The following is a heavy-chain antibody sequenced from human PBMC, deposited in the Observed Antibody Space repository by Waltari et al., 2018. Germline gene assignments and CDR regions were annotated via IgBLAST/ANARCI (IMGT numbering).Heavy chain of an antibody. CDR1: GGSFSGYY. CDR2: INHSGST. V-gene: IGHV4-34*01. Sequence: QVQLQQWGAGLLKPSETLSLTCAVYGGSFSGYYWSWIRQPPGKGLEWSGEINHSGSTNFTPSLTSRVTISVETSKNHVSLKLSSVTAADTAVYYCARGGRGGSYRAYFQHWGQGTLVTVSS. CDR3: ARGGRGGSYRAYFQH. J-gene: IGHJ1*01. D-gene: IGHD1-26*01.